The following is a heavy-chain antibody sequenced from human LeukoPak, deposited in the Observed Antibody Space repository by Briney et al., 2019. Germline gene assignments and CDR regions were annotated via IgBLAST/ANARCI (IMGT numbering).Heavy chain of an antibody. CDR3: ARGVMAARLYYFDY. D-gene: IGHD2-21*01. CDR1: GFSFGSHP. V-gene: IGHV3-23*01. Sequence: PGGSLRLSCAASGFSFGSHPMNWVRQAPGKGLEWVSGITGSGDYTYYIVSVQGRFTISRDNSKNMLFLQMNSLRAEDTAVYYCARGVMAARLYYFDYWGRGILVTVSS. J-gene: IGHJ4*02. CDR2: ITGSGDYT.